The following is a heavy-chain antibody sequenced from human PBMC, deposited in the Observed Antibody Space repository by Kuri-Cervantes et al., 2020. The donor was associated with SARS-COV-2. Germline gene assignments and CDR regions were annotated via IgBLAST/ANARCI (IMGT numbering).Heavy chain of an antibody. J-gene: IGHJ6*02. CDR2: IKQDGSEK. D-gene: IGHD2-2*01. V-gene: IGHV3-7*01. CDR1: GFTFNSYW. Sequence: GESLKISCAASGFTFNSYWMTWVRQAPGRGLEWVANIKQDGSEKYYADSVEGRFTISRDNAKKSLYLQMNSLRDDDTAVYYCAREEEVAGAMRGFFQNFGLDVWGQGTTVTVSS. CDR3: AREEEVAGAMRGFFQNFGLDV.